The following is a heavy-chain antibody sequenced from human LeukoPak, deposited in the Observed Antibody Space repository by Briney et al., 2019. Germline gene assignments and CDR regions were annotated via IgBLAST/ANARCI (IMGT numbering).Heavy chain of an antibody. D-gene: IGHD3-22*01. Sequence: PGGSLRLSCAASGFTFSSYSMNWVRQAPGKGLEWVAVISYDGSNKYYADSVKGRFTISRDNSKNTLYLQMNSLRAEDTAVYYCAKPDSYDYYDSSGPHNDAFDIWGQGTMVTVSS. CDR3: AKPDSYDYYDSSGPHNDAFDI. V-gene: IGHV3-30*18. CDR2: ISYDGSNK. J-gene: IGHJ3*02. CDR1: GFTFSSYS.